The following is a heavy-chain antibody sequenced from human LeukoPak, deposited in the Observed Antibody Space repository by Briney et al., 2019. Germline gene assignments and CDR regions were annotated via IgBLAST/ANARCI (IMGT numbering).Heavy chain of an antibody. CDR1: GGSISSYY. Sequence: SETLSLTCTVSGGSISSYYWSWIRQPPGKGLEWIGYIYYSGSTNYNPSLKSRVTISVDTSKNQFSLKLSSVTAADTAVCYCARQDNRWDYYFDYWGQGTLVTVSS. D-gene: IGHD1-26*01. CDR2: IYYSGST. CDR3: ARQDNRWDYYFDY. J-gene: IGHJ4*02. V-gene: IGHV4-59*08.